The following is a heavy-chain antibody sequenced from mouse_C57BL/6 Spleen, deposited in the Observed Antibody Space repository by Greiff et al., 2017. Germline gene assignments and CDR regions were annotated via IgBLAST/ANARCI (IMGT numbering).Heavy chain of an antibody. D-gene: IGHD1-1*01. CDR2: ISSGSSTI. V-gene: IGHV5-17*01. CDR1: GFTFSDYG. CDR3: ARPYYYGSREDFAY. J-gene: IGHJ3*01. Sequence: EVKVVESGGGLVKPGGSLKLSCAASGFTFSDYGMHWVRQAPEKGLEWVAYISSGSSTIYYADTVKGRFTISRDNAKNTLFLQMTSLRSEDTAMYYCARPYYYGSREDFAYWGQGTLVTVSA.